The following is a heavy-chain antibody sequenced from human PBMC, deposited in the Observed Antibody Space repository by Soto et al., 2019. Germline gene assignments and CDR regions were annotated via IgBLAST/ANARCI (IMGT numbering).Heavy chain of an antibody. D-gene: IGHD4-17*01. CDR1: GYTFTSYY. Sequence: SVKVSCKASGYTFTSYYMHWVRQAPGQGLEWMGIINPSGGSTSYAQKFQGRVTMTRDTSTSTVYMELSSLRSEDTAVYYCASSPWTTVTTGYWGQGTLVTVSS. J-gene: IGHJ4*02. CDR2: INPSGGST. V-gene: IGHV1-46*03. CDR3: ASSPWTTVTTGY.